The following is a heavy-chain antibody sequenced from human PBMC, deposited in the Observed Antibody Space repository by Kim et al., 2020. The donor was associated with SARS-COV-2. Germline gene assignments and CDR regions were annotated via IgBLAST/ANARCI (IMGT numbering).Heavy chain of an antibody. CDR2: INHSGST. Sequence: SETLSLTCAVYGGSFSGHYWSWIRQPPGKGLEWIGEINHSGSTNYIPSLKSRVTISVDTSKNQFSLKLSSVTAADTAVYYCARGQASSSWYPYYYYGMDV. D-gene: IGHD6-13*01. CDR1: GGSFSGHY. CDR3: ARGQASSSWYPYYYYGMDV. V-gene: IGHV4-34*01. J-gene: IGHJ6*01.